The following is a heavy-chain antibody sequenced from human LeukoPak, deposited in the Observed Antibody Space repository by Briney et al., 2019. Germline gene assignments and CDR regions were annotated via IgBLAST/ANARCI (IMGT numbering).Heavy chain of an antibody. V-gene: IGHV4-34*01. Sequence: KSSETLSLTCAGYGGAFSGYYWSCIRQPPGKGLEWIGEINHSGSTNYNPSLKSRVTISVDTSKNQFSLKLSSVTAADTAVYYCARGSHYGGNWFDPWGQGTLVTVSS. CDR3: ARGSHYGGNWFDP. CDR2: INHSGST. CDR1: GGAFSGYY. J-gene: IGHJ5*02. D-gene: IGHD4-17*01.